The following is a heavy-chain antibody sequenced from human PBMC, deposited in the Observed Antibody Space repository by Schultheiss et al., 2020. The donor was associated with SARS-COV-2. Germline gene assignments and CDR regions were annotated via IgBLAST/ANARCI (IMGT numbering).Heavy chain of an antibody. CDR3: AREELLGTFDI. Sequence: SETLSLTCTVSGGSISSSSYYWGWIRQPPGKGLEWIGYIYNSGSSNYNPSPKSRVTISVDTSKNQFSLKLSSVSAADTDVYYCAREELLGTFDIWGQGTMVTVSS. J-gene: IGHJ3*02. CDR1: GGSISSSSYY. V-gene: IGHV4-61*05. D-gene: IGHD1-26*01. CDR2: IYNSGSS.